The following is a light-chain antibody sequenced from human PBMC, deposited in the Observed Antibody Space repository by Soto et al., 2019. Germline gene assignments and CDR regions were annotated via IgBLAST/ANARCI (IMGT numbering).Light chain of an antibody. CDR3: TSYGGRDNLI. CDR2: DVN. CDR1: SSDIGAYNY. J-gene: IGLJ2*01. Sequence: QSALTQPPSASGSPGQSVTISCTGTSSDIGAYNYVSWFQKHPGEAPKLIISDVNKRPSGVPNRFSGSKSGNTASLTVSGLQAEDEAEYYCTSYGGRDNLIFGGGTKLTVL. V-gene: IGLV2-8*01.